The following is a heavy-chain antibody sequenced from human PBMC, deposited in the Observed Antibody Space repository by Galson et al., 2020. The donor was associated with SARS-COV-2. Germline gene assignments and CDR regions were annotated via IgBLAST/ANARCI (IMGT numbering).Heavy chain of an antibody. V-gene: IGHV3-7*01. CDR3: VRSERSGWFYDY. CDR1: GFTFNTYW. D-gene: IGHD6-19*01. J-gene: IGHJ4*02. Sequence: GGSLRLTCEVSGFTFNTYWMSWVRQAPGKWLEWVANIKQDGSEKYYVDSVKGRFTIYRDKAKKSLFLQMNRLRAEETAVYYCVRSERSGWFYDYWSQGTLVIVSS. CDR2: IKQDGSEK.